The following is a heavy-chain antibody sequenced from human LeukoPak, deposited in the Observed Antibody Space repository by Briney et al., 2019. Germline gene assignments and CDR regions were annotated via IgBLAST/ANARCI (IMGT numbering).Heavy chain of an antibody. CDR2: IWYDGSNK. D-gene: IGHD5-12*01. CDR3: AADIVATIQVDY. CDR1: GFTFSSYG. J-gene: IGHJ4*02. V-gene: IGHV3-33*03. Sequence: QPGRSPRLSCAASGFTFSSYGMHWVRQAPGKGLEWVAVIWYDGSNKYYADSVKGRFTISRDNAKNSLYLQMNSLRAEDTAVYYCAADIVATIQVDYWGQGTLVTVSS.